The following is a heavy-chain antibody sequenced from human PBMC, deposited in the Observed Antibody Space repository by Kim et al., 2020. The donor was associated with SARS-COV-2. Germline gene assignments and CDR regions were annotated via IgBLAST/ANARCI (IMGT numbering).Heavy chain of an antibody. CDR2: ISSSSSYI. Sequence: GSLRLSCAASGFTFSSQIMNWVRQAPGKGLEWVSSISSSSSYIHYADSVKGRFTISRDNAKNSLFLQMNSLRAEDTAVYYCARGSGFTGYYFDYWGQGTLVTVSS. J-gene: IGHJ4*02. V-gene: IGHV3-21*01. CDR1: GFTFSSQI. CDR3: ARGSGFTGYYFDY. D-gene: IGHD3-9*01.